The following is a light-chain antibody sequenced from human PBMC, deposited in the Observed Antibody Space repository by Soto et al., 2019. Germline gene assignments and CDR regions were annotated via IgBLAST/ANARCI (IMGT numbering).Light chain of an antibody. CDR1: SSDVGGYNY. CDR2: DVS. J-gene: IGLJ2*01. V-gene: IGLV2-14*01. Sequence: QSALTQPASVSGSPGQSITLSCTGTSSDVGGYNYVSWYQQHPGKAPKLMIYDVSNRPSGVSNRFSGSKSGNTASLTISGLQAEDEADYYCSSYTSSSPVVFGGGTQLTVL. CDR3: SSYTSSSPVV.